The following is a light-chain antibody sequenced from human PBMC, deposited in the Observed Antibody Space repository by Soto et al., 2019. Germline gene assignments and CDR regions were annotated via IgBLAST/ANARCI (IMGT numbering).Light chain of an antibody. CDR2: GAS. CDR1: QSVSSSY. CDR3: QQYGSSPVT. V-gene: IGKV3-20*01. J-gene: IGKJ3*01. Sequence: EIVLTQSPGTLSLSQGERATLSCRASQSVSSSYLAWYQQNPGQAPRLLIYGASSRATGIPDRFSGSGSGTDFTLTISRLEPEDFAVYYCQQYGSSPVTFGPGTKVDIK.